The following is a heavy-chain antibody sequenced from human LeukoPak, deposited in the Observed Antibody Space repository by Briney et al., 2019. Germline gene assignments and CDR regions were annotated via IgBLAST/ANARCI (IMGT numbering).Heavy chain of an antibody. CDR2: IYYSGST. CDR1: GGSISSYY. J-gene: IGHJ4*02. Sequence: PSETLSLTCTVSGGSISSYYWSWIRQPPGKGLEWIGYIYYSGSTNYNPSLKSRVTISVDTSKNQFSLKLSSVTAADTAVYYCAKVSVVAANLHFDYWGQGTLVTVSS. CDR3: AKVSVVAANLHFDY. D-gene: IGHD2-15*01. V-gene: IGHV4-59*01.